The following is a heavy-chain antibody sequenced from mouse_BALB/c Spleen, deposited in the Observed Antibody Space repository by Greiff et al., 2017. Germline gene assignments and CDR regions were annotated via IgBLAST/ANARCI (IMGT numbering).Heavy chain of an antibody. CDR1: GYAFSSYW. CDR3: ARILYGNYVGYFDY. D-gene: IGHD2-1*01. CDR2: IYPGDGDT. Sequence: QVQLQQSGAELVRPGSSVKISCKASGYAFSSYWMNWVKQRPGQGLEWIGQIYPGDGDTNYNGKFKGKATLTADKSSSTAYMQLSSLTSEDSAVYFCARILYGNYVGYFDYWGQGTTLTVSS. J-gene: IGHJ2*01. V-gene: IGHV1-80*01.